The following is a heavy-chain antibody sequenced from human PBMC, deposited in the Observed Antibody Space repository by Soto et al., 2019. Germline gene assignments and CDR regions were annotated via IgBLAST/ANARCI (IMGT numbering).Heavy chain of an antibody. Sequence: PSETLSLTCAGYGGSFSGYYWSLIRQPPGKGLEWIGEINRSGSTNYNPSLKSRVTISVDTSKNQFSLKLSSVTAADTAVYYCARRYYGSGSSWDHWSDPSGQVKVFTVSS. V-gene: IGHV4-34*01. CDR1: GGSFSGYY. D-gene: IGHD3-10*01. CDR2: INRSGST. CDR3: ARRYYGSGSSWDHWSDP. J-gene: IGHJ5*02.